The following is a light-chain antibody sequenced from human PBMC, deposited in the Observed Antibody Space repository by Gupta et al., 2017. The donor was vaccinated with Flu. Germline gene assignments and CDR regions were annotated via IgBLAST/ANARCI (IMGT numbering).Light chain of an antibody. V-gene: IGKV1-33*01. J-gene: IGKJ5*01. CDR2: DAS. Sequence: DIQMTQSSSSLSASVGHRVTITCQASQNISNYLNWYQQKPGKAPKLLIYDASNLESGVPSRFSGSGSGTDFTLTISSLQPEDIATYYCQQYDNLPTITFGQGTRLEIK. CDR1: QNISNY. CDR3: QQYDNLPTIT.